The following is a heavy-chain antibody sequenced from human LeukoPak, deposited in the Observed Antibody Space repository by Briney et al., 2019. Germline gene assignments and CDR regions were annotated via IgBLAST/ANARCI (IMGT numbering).Heavy chain of an antibody. D-gene: IGHD3-10*01. CDR3: AKGVYGSRSTSLADV. CDR2: ISYDGSNK. J-gene: IGHJ4*02. CDR1: GFTFSSYG. Sequence: PGGSLRLSCAASGFTFSSYGMHWVRQAPGKGLEWVAVISYDGSNKYYADSVKGRFTISRDNSKNTLYLQMNSLRAEDTAVYYCAKGVYGSRSTSLADVWGQGTQVTVSS. V-gene: IGHV3-30*18.